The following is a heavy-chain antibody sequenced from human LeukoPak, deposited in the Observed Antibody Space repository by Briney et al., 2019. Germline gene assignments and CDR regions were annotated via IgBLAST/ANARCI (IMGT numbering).Heavy chain of an antibody. V-gene: IGHV3-48*01. CDR3: ARLVWLGESPGSWFDS. J-gene: IGHJ5*01. CDR2: IGIDSGNT. CDR1: GFTFSDYS. D-gene: IGHD3-10*01. Sequence: GGSLRLSCPASGFTFSDYSMNWVRQAPGKGLEWISYIGIDSGNTNYADSVKGRFTISGDKAKNSLYLQMNSLRVEDTAVYYCARLVWLGESPGSWFDSWGQGTLVTVSS.